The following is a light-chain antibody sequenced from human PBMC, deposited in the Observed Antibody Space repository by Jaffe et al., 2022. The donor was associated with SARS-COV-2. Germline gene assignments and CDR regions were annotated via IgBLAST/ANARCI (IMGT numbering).Light chain of an antibody. J-gene: IGKJ2*01. CDR3: QHYSSSRVIYT. CDR1: QSVSSSD. Sequence: EIVLTQSPGTLSLSPGERATLSCRASQSVSSSDLAWYQQKPGQAPSLLIFGASSRATGIPDRFSGSGSGTDFTLTISRLEPEDFAVYYCQHYSSSRVIYTFAQGTKLEIK. V-gene: IGKV3-20*01. CDR2: GAS.